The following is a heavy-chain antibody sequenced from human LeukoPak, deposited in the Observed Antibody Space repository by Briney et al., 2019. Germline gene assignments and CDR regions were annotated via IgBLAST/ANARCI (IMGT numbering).Heavy chain of an antibody. CDR3: ARRRSNLNWFDP. J-gene: IGHJ5*02. CDR2: IVSGGST. D-gene: IGHD4-11*01. CDR1: TDSISSGNYY. V-gene: IGHV4-39*01. Sequence: PSETLSLTCTVSTDSISSGNYYWGWVRQSPGQGLEWIGSIVSGGSTYHNPSLRSRVTMSVDTSKNQFSLRLNYVTAADTALYYCARRRSNLNWFDPWGQGTLVTVSS.